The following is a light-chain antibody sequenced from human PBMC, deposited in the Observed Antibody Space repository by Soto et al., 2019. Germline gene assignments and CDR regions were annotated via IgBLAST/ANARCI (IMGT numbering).Light chain of an antibody. Sequence: QSVLTQPPSVSAAPGQGVTISCSGSSSNIGKNYVSWYQQLPGTAPKFLIYENNKRPSGIPDRFSGSKSGTSATLTITGLQTGDEADYYCGTWDSSLSAGVFGGGTQLTVL. CDR3: GTWDSSLSAGV. V-gene: IGLV1-51*02. CDR1: SSNIGKNY. J-gene: IGLJ3*02. CDR2: ENN.